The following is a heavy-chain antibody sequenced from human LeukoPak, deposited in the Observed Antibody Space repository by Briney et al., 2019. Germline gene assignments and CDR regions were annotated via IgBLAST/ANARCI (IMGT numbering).Heavy chain of an antibody. Sequence: GGSLRLSCAASGFTFSSYWMHWVRQTPGKGLEWVSRINSDGSSTTYADSVKGRFTISRDNAKNTLYLQMNSLRAEDTAVYYCAKELYPAGEDNDFWSGYYSGVVDYWGQGTLVTVSS. V-gene: IGHV3-74*01. J-gene: IGHJ4*02. D-gene: IGHD3-3*01. CDR1: GFTFSSYW. CDR2: INSDGSST. CDR3: AKELYPAGEDNDFWSGYYSGVVDY.